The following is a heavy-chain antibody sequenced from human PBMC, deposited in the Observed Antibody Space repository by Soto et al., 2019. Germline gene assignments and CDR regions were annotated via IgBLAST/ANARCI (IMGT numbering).Heavy chain of an antibody. CDR1: GFTFSAYN. V-gene: IGHV3-48*01. CDR3: ARSCSGGSCFTRLTYYYGMDV. J-gene: IGHJ6*02. D-gene: IGHD2-15*01. Sequence: EVQLVQSGGALVQPGGSLRLSCAASGFTFSAYNMNWVRQAPGKGLEWVAYINSGGTTIYYADSVKGRFTISRDNSKNTLYLQMNSLRAEDTAVYYCARSCSGGSCFTRLTYYYGMDVWGQGTTVTVSS. CDR2: INSGGTTI.